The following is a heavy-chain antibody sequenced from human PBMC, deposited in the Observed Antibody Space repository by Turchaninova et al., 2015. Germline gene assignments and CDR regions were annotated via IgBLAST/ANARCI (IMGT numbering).Heavy chain of an antibody. Sequence: QVQLVQSGAEVRKPGASVKVSCEASGYTFTDYAMHWVRQAPGPSLEWLAWINAGNGHSKYSKKFPGRVNITRDTSGSTVYMARSSLRSEDTAVYSCARGPDCSSTSCYVRSYYHYYYMDVWGKGTTVTVSS. CDR3: ARGPDCSSTSCYVRSYYHYYYMDV. V-gene: IGHV1-3*01. CDR1: GYTFTDYA. D-gene: IGHD2-2*01. J-gene: IGHJ6*03. CDR2: INAGNGHS.